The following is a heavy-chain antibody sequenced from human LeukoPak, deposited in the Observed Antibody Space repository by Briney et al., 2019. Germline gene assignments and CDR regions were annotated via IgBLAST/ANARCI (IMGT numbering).Heavy chain of an antibody. V-gene: IGHV1-69*01. D-gene: IGHD6-19*01. CDR3: AREIAVAGTTDYYYYMDV. CDR2: IIPIFGTA. J-gene: IGHJ6*03. Sequence: SVKVSCKASGGTFSSYAISWVRQAPGQGLEWMGGIIPIFGTANYAQKFQGRVTITADESTSTAYMEPSSLRSEDTAVYYCAREIAVAGTTDYYYYMDVWGKGSTVTVSS. CDR1: GGTFSSYA.